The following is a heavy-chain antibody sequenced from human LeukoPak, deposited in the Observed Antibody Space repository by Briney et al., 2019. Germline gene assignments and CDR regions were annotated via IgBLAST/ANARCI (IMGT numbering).Heavy chain of an antibody. Sequence: PGGSLRLSCAASAFTFSSYGMHWVRQAPGKGLGWVAVIWYDGSNKYYADSVKGRFTISRDNSKNTLYLQMNSLRAEDTAVYYCAKCGRSGSYSTYYFDYWGQGTLVSVSS. D-gene: IGHD1-26*01. V-gene: IGHV3-33*06. CDR3: AKCGRSGSYSTYYFDY. CDR2: IWYDGSNK. CDR1: AFTFSSYG. J-gene: IGHJ4*02.